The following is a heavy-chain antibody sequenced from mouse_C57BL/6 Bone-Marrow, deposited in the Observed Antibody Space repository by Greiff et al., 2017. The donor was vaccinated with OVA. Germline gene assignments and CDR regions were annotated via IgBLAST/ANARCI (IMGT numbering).Heavy chain of an antibody. CDR2: INPNYGTT. CDR3: ASPTVVPFAY. Sequence: VQLQQSGPELVKPGASVKISCKASGYSFTDYNMNWVKQSNGKSLEWIGVINPNYGTTSYNQKFKDKATLTADKSSSTAYMQLSSLTSEDSAVYYCASPTVVPFAYWGQGTLVTVSA. D-gene: IGHD1-1*01. V-gene: IGHV1-39*01. CDR1: GYSFTDYN. J-gene: IGHJ3*01.